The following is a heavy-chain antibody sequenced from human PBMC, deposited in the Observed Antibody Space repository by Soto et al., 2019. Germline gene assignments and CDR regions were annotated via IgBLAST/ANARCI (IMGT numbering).Heavy chain of an antibody. Sequence: GESLKISCKGSGYNFTTFWIGWVRQMPGKGLEWMGIIYPGDSETKYSPDFEGQVTTSADRSTNTAYLQWRSLRASDTAMYYCARLGFPGANYFDSWGLGTLVTVSS. CDR2: IYPGDSET. V-gene: IGHV5-51*01. J-gene: IGHJ4*02. CDR1: GYNFTTFW. CDR3: ARLGFPGANYFDS. D-gene: IGHD3-10*01.